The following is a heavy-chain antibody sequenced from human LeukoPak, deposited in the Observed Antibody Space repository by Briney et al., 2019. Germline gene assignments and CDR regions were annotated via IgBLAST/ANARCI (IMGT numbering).Heavy chain of an antibody. Sequence: PGGSLRLSCAASGFTFSSYGMHWVRQAPGKGLEWVAFIRYDGSNKYYADSVKGRFTISRDNSKNTLYLQMNSLRAEDTAVYYCAKVGGAGWSGYYVSGLYYFDYWGQGTLVTVSS. V-gene: IGHV3-30*02. CDR1: GFTFSSYG. CDR2: IRYDGSNK. D-gene: IGHD3-3*01. J-gene: IGHJ4*02. CDR3: AKVGGAGWSGYYVSGLYYFDY.